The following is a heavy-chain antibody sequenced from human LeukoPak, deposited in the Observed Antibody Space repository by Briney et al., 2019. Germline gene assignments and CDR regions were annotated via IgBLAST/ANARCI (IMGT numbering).Heavy chain of an antibody. CDR3: ATPSRYSSSWYTYYYYGMDI. D-gene: IGHD6-13*01. CDR1: GYTFTSYD. J-gene: IGHJ6*02. V-gene: IGHV1-8*01. Sequence: ASVKVSCKASGYTFTSYDINWVRQATGQGLEWMGWMNPNSGNTGYAQKFQGRVTMTRNTSISTAYMELSSLRSEYTAVYYCATPSRYSSSWYTYYYYGMDIWGQGTTVTVSS. CDR2: MNPNSGNT.